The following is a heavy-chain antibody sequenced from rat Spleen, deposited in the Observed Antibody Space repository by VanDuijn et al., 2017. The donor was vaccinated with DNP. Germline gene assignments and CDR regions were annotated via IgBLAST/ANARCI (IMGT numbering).Heavy chain of an antibody. CDR1: GFTFSDYY. D-gene: IGHD5-1*01. V-gene: IGHV5-20*01. CDR2: ISYDGGST. Sequence: EVQLVESGGGLVQPGRSLKLSCAASGFTFSDYYMAWVRQAPTKGLEWVASISYDGGSTYYRDSVKGRFTISRDNAKSSLYLQMDSLRSEDTATYYCTRLGVPYWYFDFWGPGTMVTVSS. CDR3: TRLGVPYWYFDF. J-gene: IGHJ1*01.